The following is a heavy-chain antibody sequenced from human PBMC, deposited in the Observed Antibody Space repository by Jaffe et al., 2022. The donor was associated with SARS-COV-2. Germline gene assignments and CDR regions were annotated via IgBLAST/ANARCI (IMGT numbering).Heavy chain of an antibody. J-gene: IGHJ4*02. CDR2: ISYDGSNK. D-gene: IGHD6-13*01. CDR1: GFTFSSYA. CDR3: ARDFIAPGHY. V-gene: IGHV3-30*04. Sequence: QVQLVESGGGVVQPGRSLRLSCAASGFTFSSYAMHWVRQAPGKGLEWVAVISYDGSNKYYADSVKGRFTISRDNSKNTLYLQMNSLRAEDTAVYYCARDFIAPGHYWGQGTLVTVSS.